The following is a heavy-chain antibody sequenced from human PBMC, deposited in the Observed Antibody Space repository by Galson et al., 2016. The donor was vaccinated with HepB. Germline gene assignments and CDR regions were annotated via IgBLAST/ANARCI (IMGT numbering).Heavy chain of an antibody. Sequence: SLRLSCATSGFTFGSYAMHWVRQAPDKGPEWVAVISYDGNNKNYADPVKGRFTIPRDNAESSLYLQMDRLRAEDTAVYYCTRDGSGWSAYWGQGTLVTVSS. V-gene: IGHV3-30*04. J-gene: IGHJ4*02. CDR2: ISYDGNNK. CDR3: TRDGSGWSAY. D-gene: IGHD6-19*01. CDR1: GFTFGSYA.